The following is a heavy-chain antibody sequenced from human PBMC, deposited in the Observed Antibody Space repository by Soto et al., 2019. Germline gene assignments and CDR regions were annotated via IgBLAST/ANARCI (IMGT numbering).Heavy chain of an antibody. V-gene: IGHV3-30-3*01. CDR3: ARALAVAGSGPDY. J-gene: IGHJ4*02. CDR1: GFTFSSYA. Sequence: PGGSLRLSCTVSGFTFSSYAMHWVRQAPGKGLEWVADISYDGSNKYYADSVKGRFTISRDNSKNTLYLQMSSLRTEDTAVYYCARALAVAGSGPDYWGQGTLVTVSS. D-gene: IGHD6-19*01. CDR2: ISYDGSNK.